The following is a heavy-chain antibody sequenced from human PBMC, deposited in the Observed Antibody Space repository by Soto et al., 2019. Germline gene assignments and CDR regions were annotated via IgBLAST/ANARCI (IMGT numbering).Heavy chain of an antibody. V-gene: IGHV4-34*01. CDR1: GGSFSGYY. CDR2: INHSGST. D-gene: IGHD3-3*01. Sequence: QVQLQQWGAGLLKPSETLSLTCAVCGGSFSGYYWSWIRQPPGKGLEWIGEINHSGSTNYNPSLKSRVTISVDTSKNQFSLKLSSVTAADTAVYYCARNGSYYDFWSGYYFGGGMDVWGQGTTVTVSS. J-gene: IGHJ6*02. CDR3: ARNGSYYDFWSGYYFGGGMDV.